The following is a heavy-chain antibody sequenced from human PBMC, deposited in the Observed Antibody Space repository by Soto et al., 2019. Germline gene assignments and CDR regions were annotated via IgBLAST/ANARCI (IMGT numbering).Heavy chain of an antibody. J-gene: IGHJ4*02. D-gene: IGHD6-6*01. CDR1: GFTFSSYG. CDR2: ISYDGSNK. Sequence: QVQLVESGGGVVQPGRSLRLSCAASGFTFSSYGMHWVRQAPGKGLEWVAVISYDGSNKYYADSVKGRFTISRDNSKNTLYLQMNSLRAEDTAVYYCAGGEQLGPFDYCGQGTLVTVSS. V-gene: IGHV3-30*03. CDR3: AGGEQLGPFDY.